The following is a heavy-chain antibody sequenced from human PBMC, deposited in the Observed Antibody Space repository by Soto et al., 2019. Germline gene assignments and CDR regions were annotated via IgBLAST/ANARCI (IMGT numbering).Heavy chain of an antibody. CDR1: GFTFSSYA. CDR3: AKDPRRGVATMEYYFDY. J-gene: IGHJ4*02. V-gene: IGHV3-23*01. Sequence: PGGSLRLSCAASGFTFSSYAMSWVRQAPGKGLEWVSAISGSGGSTYYADSVKGRFTISRDNSKNTLYLQMNSLRAEDTAVYYCAKDPRRGVATMEYYFDYWGQGTLVTVSS. CDR2: ISGSGGST. D-gene: IGHD5-12*01.